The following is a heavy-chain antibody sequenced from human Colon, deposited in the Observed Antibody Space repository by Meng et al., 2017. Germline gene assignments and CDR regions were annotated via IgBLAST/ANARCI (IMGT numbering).Heavy chain of an antibody. CDR3: TTSVRAYNYDSAGYLY. J-gene: IGHJ4*02. D-gene: IGHD3-22*01. CDR2: IRSTTDGETT. Sequence: GESLKISCAASGFTFSHAWMTWVRQVRGKGLEWVGRIRSTTDGETTEYATPVRGRFTISRDDSKNTLYLQMNSLKTEDTDVYYCTTSVRAYNYDSAGYLYWGQGILVTVSS. CDR1: GFTFSHAW. V-gene: IGHV3-15*01.